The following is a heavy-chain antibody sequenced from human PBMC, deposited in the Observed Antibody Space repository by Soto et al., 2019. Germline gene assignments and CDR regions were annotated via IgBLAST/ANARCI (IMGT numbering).Heavy chain of an antibody. CDR3: AKDGSNNFDY. CDR1: GFTFSHYA. Sequence: QVQLVESGGGVVQPGRSLRLSCAASGFTFSHYAMHWVRQAPGKGLVWVALMSYDGSNEYYADSVKGRFTISRDNSKNTLYLQMNSLRAEDTAVYYCAKDGSNNFDYWGQGTLVTVSS. D-gene: IGHD1-26*01. V-gene: IGHV3-30*18. CDR2: MSYDGSNE. J-gene: IGHJ4*02.